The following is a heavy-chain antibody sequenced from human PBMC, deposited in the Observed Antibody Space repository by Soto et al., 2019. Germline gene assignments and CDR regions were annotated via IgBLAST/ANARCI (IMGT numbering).Heavy chain of an antibody. Sequence: GGSLRLSCSASGFAFSSYAMAWVRQAPGKGLEWVSSITGSGGRTYFAVSVMGRFSISRDNSQKTVSLQMDRLRAEDTAVYYCAKFSAHSMYDISSAPDYWGQGTLVTVSS. CDR1: GFAFSSYA. D-gene: IGHD6-6*01. CDR3: AKFSAHSMYDISSAPDY. CDR2: ITGSGGRT. V-gene: IGHV3-23*01. J-gene: IGHJ4*02.